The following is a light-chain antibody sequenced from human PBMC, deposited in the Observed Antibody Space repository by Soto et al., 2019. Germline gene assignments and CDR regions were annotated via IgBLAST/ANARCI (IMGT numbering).Light chain of an antibody. CDR2: GTS. J-gene: IGKJ5*01. V-gene: IGKV3-20*01. Sequence: DIVLTQSPATLSLSPGDRATLSCTPSQSVIRYLAWYQLQAGQAPGLLNYGTSWRVNGIADRCGGSGSGTDFTLTISRLEPEDFAVFYCQQYGSSITFGQGTRLEI. CDR1: QSVIRY. CDR3: QQYGSSIT.